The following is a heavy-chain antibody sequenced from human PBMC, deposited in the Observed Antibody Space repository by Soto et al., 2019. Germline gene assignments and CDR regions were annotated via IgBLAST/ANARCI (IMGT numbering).Heavy chain of an antibody. J-gene: IGHJ6*02. CDR3: VGEILSGGADV. CDR1: GFTVRGSA. D-gene: IGHD3-10*01. CDR2: IYGSGAV. V-gene: IGHV3-9*01. Sequence: EVQLVESGGGLVQPGRSLRLSCAASGFTVRGSAMHWVRQVKGGGLEWVAGIYGSGAVGYEGAVRGRFTISRDVAQNSLHLQMNSLTIEDTALYYCVGEILSGGADVWGQGTTVTVSS.